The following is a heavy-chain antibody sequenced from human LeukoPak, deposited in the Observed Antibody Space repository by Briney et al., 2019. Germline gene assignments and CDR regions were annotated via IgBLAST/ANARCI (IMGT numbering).Heavy chain of an antibody. D-gene: IGHD6-13*01. J-gene: IGHJ4*02. Sequence: TSSETLSLTCAVSGGPFSAYWSWIRQPPGKGLEWIGEINQSGSTNYNPSLKSRVIISGDTSKNEVSLKVTSVTAADTAVYYCARAERQLAAAGVYYFDYWGQGTLVTVSS. CDR3: ARAERQLAAAGVYYFDY. V-gene: IGHV4-34*01. CDR1: GGPFSAY. CDR2: INQSGST.